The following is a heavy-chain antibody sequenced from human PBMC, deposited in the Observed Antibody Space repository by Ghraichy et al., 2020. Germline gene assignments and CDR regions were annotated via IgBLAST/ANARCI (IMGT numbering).Heavy chain of an antibody. V-gene: IGHV1-18*01. CDR1: GYTFTSYG. Sequence: ASVKVSCKASGYTFTSYGISWVRQAPGQGLEWMGWISAYNGNTNYAQKLQGRVTMTTDTSTSTAYMELRSLRSDDTAVYYCARAETYGSGSYPPDLWGRGTLVTVSS. CDR2: ISAYNGNT. CDR3: ARAETYGSGSYPPDL. D-gene: IGHD3-10*01. J-gene: IGHJ2*01.